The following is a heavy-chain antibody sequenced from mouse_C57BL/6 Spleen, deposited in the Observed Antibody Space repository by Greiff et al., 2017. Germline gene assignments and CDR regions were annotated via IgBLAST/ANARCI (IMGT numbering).Heavy chain of an antibody. Sequence: SGYTFTDYYMNWVKQSHGKSLEWIGDINPNNGGTSYNQKFKGKATLTVDKSSSTAYMELRSLTSEDSAVYYCARWIYYDYEDYWGQGTTLTVSS. CDR1: GYTFTDYY. V-gene: IGHV1-26*01. D-gene: IGHD2-4*01. CDR2: INPNNGGT. J-gene: IGHJ2*01. CDR3: ARWIYYDYEDY.